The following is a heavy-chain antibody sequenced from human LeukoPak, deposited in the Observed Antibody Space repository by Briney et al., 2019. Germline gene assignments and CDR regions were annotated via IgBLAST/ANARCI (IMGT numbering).Heavy chain of an antibody. CDR3: AKVNRVAAVSGYYYYMDV. CDR2: IRYDGTNK. Sequence: GGSLRLSRAASGFTFSTYGMHWVRQAPGKGLEWVAFIRYDGTNKYYADSVKGRFTISRDNSKNTLYLQLNSLRAEDTAVFYCAKVNRVAAVSGYYYYMDVWGKGTTVAVSS. CDR1: GFTFSTYG. V-gene: IGHV3-30*02. J-gene: IGHJ6*03. D-gene: IGHD6-13*01.